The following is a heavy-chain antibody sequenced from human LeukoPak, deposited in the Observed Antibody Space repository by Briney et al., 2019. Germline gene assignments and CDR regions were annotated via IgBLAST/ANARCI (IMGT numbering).Heavy chain of an antibody. CDR1: GFTFSSYA. Sequence: GGSLRLSCAASGFTFSSYAMSWVRQAPGKGLEWVSAISGSGGSTYYADSVKGRFTISRDNSKNTLYLQMNSLRAEDTAVNYCAKEVVVVPAAPYFDYWGQGTLVTVSS. CDR2: ISGSGGST. J-gene: IGHJ4*02. D-gene: IGHD2-2*01. CDR3: AKEVVVVPAAPYFDY. V-gene: IGHV3-23*01.